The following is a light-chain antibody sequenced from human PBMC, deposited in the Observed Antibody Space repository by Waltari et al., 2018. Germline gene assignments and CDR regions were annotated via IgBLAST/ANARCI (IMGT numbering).Light chain of an antibody. CDR1: NSNTGSYY. J-gene: IGLJ2*01. Sequence: QSVLTQPPSASGTPGQRVTMSCSGSNSNTGSYYVYCYQQLLGTAPKLLIYKNDLRPSGVPDRISGSKSGTSASLAISGLRAEDEADYYCSSWDDSLSGVVLSGGTKLTVL. CDR2: KND. CDR3: SSWDDSLSGVV. V-gene: IGLV1-47*01.